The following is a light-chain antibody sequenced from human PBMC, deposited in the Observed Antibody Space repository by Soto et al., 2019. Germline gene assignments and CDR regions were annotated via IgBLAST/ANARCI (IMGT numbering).Light chain of an antibody. CDR1: QSVGNW. J-gene: IGKJ1*01. V-gene: IGKV1-5*03. CDR2: KAS. CDR3: QQYYSYPWT. Sequence: DIQMTQSPSTLSASVGDRVTITCRASQSVGNWLAWYQHKPGKAPKGLIYKASSLESGAPSRFSGSGSGTEFALTISCLQPDDFATYYCQQYYSYPWTFGQGTTVEIK.